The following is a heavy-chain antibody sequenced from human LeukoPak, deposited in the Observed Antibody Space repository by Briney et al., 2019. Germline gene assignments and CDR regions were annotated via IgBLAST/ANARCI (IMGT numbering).Heavy chain of an antibody. CDR2: INTDGSRT. CDR3: VRVLQGSDDWVDP. Sequence: PGGSLRLSCAASGFTFRAYWMHWVRQAPGKGLVWVSRINTDGSRTNYADSVKGRFTISRDNSKNTLYLQMNSLRAEDTAVHYCVRVLQGSDDWVDPWGQGTLVTVSS. V-gene: IGHV3-74*01. D-gene: IGHD3-16*01. J-gene: IGHJ5*02. CDR1: GFTFRAYW.